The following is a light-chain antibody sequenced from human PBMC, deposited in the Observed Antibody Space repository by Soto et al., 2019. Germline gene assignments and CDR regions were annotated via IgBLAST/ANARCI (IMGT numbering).Light chain of an antibody. V-gene: IGLV1-47*02. Sequence: VLTHPPSASGTPGQRVTISCSGSSSSIGSNYVYWYQHLPGTAPKLLIYSNNQRPSGVPDRFAGSKSGTSASLAISGLRSDYVATYYCAAWDYSLSGVIFVGGSK. J-gene: IGLJ2*01. CDR3: AAWDYSLSGVI. CDR2: SNN. CDR1: SSSIGSNY.